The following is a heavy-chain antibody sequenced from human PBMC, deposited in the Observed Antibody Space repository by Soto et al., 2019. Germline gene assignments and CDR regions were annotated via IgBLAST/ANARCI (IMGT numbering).Heavy chain of an antibody. CDR2: IIPIFGTA. V-gene: IGHV1-69*01. Sequence: QVQLVQSGAEVKKPGSSVKVSCKASGGTFSSYAISWVRQAPGQGLEWMGGIIPIFGTANYAQKFQGRVTITADESTSRAYMELRSLRDEDTAGYYCARDCIQEYGGYACWFGPWGQGTLVTVSS. J-gene: IGHJ5*02. CDR3: ARDCIQEYGGYACWFGP. D-gene: IGHD4-17*01. CDR1: GGTFSSYA.